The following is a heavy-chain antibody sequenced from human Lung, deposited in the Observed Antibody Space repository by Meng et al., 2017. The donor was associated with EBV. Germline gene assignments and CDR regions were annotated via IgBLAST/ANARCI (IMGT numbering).Heavy chain of an antibody. CDR2: FSTNTGTP. J-gene: IGHJ4*02. CDR1: GYTFGSYG. V-gene: IGHV7-4-1*02. D-gene: IGHD6-13*01. Sequence: QSGPEVKKPGASVRVSCKASGYTFGSYGICWVRQAPGQGLEWMGWFSTNTGTPTYTQGFTGRFVFSLDTSVSTAYLQISSLKTDDTAVYYCARGSLEADEDPGWGQGTLVTVSS. CDR3: ARGSLEADEDPG.